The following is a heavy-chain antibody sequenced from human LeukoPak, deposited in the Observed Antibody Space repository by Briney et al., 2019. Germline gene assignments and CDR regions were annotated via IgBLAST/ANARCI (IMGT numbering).Heavy chain of an antibody. CDR2: IYHSGST. CDR3: ARVSWGATDAFDI. V-gene: IGHV4-38-2*02. Sequence: SETLSLTCTVSGYSISSGYYWGWIRQPPGKGLEWIGSIYHSGSTYYNPSLKSRVTISVDTSKNQFSLKLSSVTAADTAEYYCARVSWGATDAFDIWGQGTMVTVSS. J-gene: IGHJ3*02. CDR1: GYSISSGYY. D-gene: IGHD1-26*01.